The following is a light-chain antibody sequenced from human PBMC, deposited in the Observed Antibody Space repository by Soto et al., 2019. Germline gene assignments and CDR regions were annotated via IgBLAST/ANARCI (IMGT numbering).Light chain of an antibody. CDR3: QQYGSTPT. CDR1: QSVSTNY. Sequence: EIVLTQSPATLSLSAGERATLSCGASQSVSTNYVAWYQKKPGLAPRLLIYDASTRATAISGRFTGSGFGTDFTLTISRVEPEDFAVYYCQQYGSTPTFGGGTKVEIK. CDR2: DAS. J-gene: IGKJ4*01. V-gene: IGKV3D-20*01.